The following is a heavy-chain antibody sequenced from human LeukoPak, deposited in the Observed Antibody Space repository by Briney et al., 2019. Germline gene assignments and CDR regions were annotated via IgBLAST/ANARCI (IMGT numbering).Heavy chain of an antibody. D-gene: IGHD3-16*01. V-gene: IGHV6-1*01. CDR1: GDSISSNSAT. CDR2: TYYRSNWYN. CDR3: ARGGDRPGRYYYYGMDV. Sequence: SQTLSLTCAISGDSISSNSATWNCSRQSPSRGLELLGSTYYRSNWYNDYAVSVKRRITINPDTSKNQFSLQLNSVTPEDAAVYYCARGGDRPGRYYYYGMDVWGQGTTVTVSS. J-gene: IGHJ6*02.